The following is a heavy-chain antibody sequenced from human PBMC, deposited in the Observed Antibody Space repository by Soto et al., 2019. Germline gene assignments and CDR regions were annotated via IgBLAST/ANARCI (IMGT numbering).Heavy chain of an antibody. D-gene: IGHD6-13*01. V-gene: IGHV3-23*01. CDR1: GFIFSDYA. CDR2: ISGGGESI. CDR3: ARDRHGSDWYTYYFYTLAV. J-gene: IGHJ6*02. Sequence: EVQLLESGGGLVQPGESLRLSCAASGFIFSDYAMTWVRQAPGKGLEWVSVISGGGESIYYADSVEGRFTISRDNSKNTLYLQMNSLRGEDTAVYYCARDRHGSDWYTYYFYTLAVWGQGTTVTVSS.